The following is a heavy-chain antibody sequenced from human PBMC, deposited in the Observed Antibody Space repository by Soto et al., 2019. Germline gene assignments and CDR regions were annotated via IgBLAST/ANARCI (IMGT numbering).Heavy chain of an antibody. CDR2: ISSSSSYI. D-gene: IGHD2-2*01. J-gene: IGHJ5*02. CDR3: AREDCSSTSCYVDNWFDP. V-gene: IGHV3-21*01. Sequence: PGGSLRLSCAASGFTFSSYSVNWVRQAPGKGLEWASSISSSSSYIYYADSVKGRFTISRDNAKNSLYLQMNSLRAEDTAVYYRAREDCSSTSCYVDNWFDPWGQGTLVTVSS. CDR1: GFTFSSYS.